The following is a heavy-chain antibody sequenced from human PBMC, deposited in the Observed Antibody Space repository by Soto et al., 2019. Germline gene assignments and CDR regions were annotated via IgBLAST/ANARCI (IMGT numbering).Heavy chain of an antibody. D-gene: IGHD4-17*01. CDR1: GGSISSGGYY. CDR3: ARGDYGDYSHYFDY. J-gene: IGHJ4*02. V-gene: IGHV4-31*03. Sequence: PSETLSHTCTVSGGSISSGGYYWSWIRQHPGKGLEGIGYIYYSGSTYYNPSLKRRVTISVDTSKNQFSLKLSSVTAADTAVYYCARGDYGDYSHYFDYWGQGTLVTVSS. CDR2: IYYSGST.